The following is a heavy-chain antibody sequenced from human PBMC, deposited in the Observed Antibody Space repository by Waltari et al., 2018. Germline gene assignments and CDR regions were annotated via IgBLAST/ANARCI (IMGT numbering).Heavy chain of an antibody. Sequence: QVQLVQSGAEVKKPGASVKVSCTSSEYTFITSGITWVLRAPGQGLEWMGWITAKNGYTKYEQNHQDRVTMTTDRSTSTVYMELRSLRSDDTAMYYCATVSYDFARGLTGFYMDVWGNGTTVAVSS. J-gene: IGHJ6*03. CDR2: ITAKNGYT. CDR3: ATVSYDFARGLTGFYMDV. D-gene: IGHD3-16*01. V-gene: IGHV1-18*01. CDR1: EYTFITSG.